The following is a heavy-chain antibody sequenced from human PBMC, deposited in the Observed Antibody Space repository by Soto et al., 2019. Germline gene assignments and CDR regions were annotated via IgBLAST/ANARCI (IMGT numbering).Heavy chain of an antibody. D-gene: IGHD1-1*01. CDR1: CYSISSGYY. Sequence: PSETLSLTCAVSCYSISSGYYWGCIRQPPGKGLEWVGSIHYTGYTYYNPSLKSRATMSVDTSNNQFSLRLGSVTAADTAVYYCTRLPESLEFVDFWGQGTLVTVSS. CDR2: IHYTGYT. CDR3: TRLPESLEFVDF. J-gene: IGHJ4*02. V-gene: IGHV4-38-2*01.